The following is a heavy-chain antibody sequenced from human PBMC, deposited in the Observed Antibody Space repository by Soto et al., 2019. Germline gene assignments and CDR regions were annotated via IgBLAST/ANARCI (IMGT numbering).Heavy chain of an antibody. CDR1: IGSFSSSYW. CDR2: IYYSGRT. CDR3: ATNLVTAGVGWFVP. J-gene: IGHJ5*02. V-gene: IGHV4-4*02. Sequence: QVQLQESGPGLVRPSGTLSLTCAVSIGSFSSSYWWSWVRQPPGKGLEWIGEIYYSGRTNYNPSLRGRVTISVDKSKKQFSLKRSSVTAADTAVYYCATNLVTAGVGWFVPWGQGTLVTVSS. D-gene: IGHD2-21*02.